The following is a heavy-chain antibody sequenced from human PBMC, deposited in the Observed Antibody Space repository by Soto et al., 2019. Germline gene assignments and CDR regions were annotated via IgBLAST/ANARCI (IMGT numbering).Heavy chain of an antibody. J-gene: IGHJ4*02. V-gene: IGHV3-7*03. CDR3: AKLGSGYYTGLYFDY. Sequence: GGSLRLSCAASGFSFGDYWMSWVRQAPGKGLEWVAHMKKDGGEKYYVDSVKGRFTVSRDNTKSSLYLQMSSLRAEDTAVYYCAKLGSGYYTGLYFDYWGQGTLVTV. CDR2: MKKDGGEK. CDR1: GFSFGDYW. D-gene: IGHD3-3*01.